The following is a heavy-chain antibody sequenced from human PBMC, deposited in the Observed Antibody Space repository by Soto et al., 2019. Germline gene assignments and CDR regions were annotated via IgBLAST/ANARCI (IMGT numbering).Heavy chain of an antibody. Sequence: QVQLVQSGSEVKMPVSSVKVSCKTSGGTFSRHAINWLRQAPVQGFEWMGGIIPLFGTTNYAQKFRGRVTISADESTGTAYMELSSLTSEDAAVYYCARAAIHGSSWYFWFDHWGQGTLVNVSS. D-gene: IGHD6-13*01. J-gene: IGHJ5*02. CDR1: GGTFSRHA. V-gene: IGHV1-69*01. CDR2: IIPLFGTT. CDR3: ARAAIHGSSWYFWFDH.